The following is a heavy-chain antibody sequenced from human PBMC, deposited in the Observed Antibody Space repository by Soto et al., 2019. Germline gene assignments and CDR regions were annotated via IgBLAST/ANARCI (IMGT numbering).Heavy chain of an antibody. CDR2: IYSDGTT. CDR3: SRVGCSNSKCYTRGMDV. Sequence: SETLSLTCTVSGGSISGYYWSWVRQPAGKGLEWVGRIYSDGTTNYSPSLKSRVTMSLDTSKDQFSLHLNYVTAADTAVYYCSRVGCSNSKCYTRGMDVWGQGTTVTVSS. J-gene: IGHJ6*02. D-gene: IGHD2-2*01. CDR1: GGSISGYY. V-gene: IGHV4-4*07.